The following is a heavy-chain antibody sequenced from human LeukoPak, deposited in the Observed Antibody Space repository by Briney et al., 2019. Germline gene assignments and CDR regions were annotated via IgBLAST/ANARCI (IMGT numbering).Heavy chain of an antibody. D-gene: IGHD2-2*01. CDR2: INPDATTT. Sequence: GGSLRLSCAASGFTFSSYAMSWVRQAPGKGLEWVSRINPDATTTNYADSVKGRFTISRDNAKNTLYLQMNSLRAEDTAVYYCAKGWLGSYCSSTSCYPDYWGQGTLVTVSS. V-gene: IGHV3-23*01. CDR3: AKGWLGSYCSSTSCYPDY. J-gene: IGHJ4*02. CDR1: GFTFSSYA.